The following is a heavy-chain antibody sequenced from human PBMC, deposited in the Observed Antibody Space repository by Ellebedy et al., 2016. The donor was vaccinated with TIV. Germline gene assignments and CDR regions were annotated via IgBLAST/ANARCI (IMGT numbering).Heavy chain of an antibody. CDR2: IDPRDSYT. CDR1: GYSFTNYC. J-gene: IGHJ3*02. D-gene: IGHD6-19*01. V-gene: IGHV5-10-1*01. CDR3: ARHIVIAVADNDAFDI. Sequence: KVSCKGSGYSFTNYCITWVRQMPGKGLECMGRIDPRDSYTNYRPSFQGHVTISADKSISTAYLQWISLKASDTAMYYCARHIVIAVADNDAFDIWGQGTMVTVSS.